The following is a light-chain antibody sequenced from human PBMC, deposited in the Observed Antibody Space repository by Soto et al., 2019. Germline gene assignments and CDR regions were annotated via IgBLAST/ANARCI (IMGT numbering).Light chain of an antibody. CDR1: QSVRTN. CDR2: YAS. Sequence: EVMMTQFPDTVSVTAGETVTLSCGASQSVRTNLAWYQQRPGQAPRLLIHYASTRASDIPARFSGSGSGTDFTLTISRLEPEDFAVYYCQQYGSFGQGTKVDIK. J-gene: IGKJ1*01. V-gene: IGKV3D-20*01. CDR3: QQYGS.